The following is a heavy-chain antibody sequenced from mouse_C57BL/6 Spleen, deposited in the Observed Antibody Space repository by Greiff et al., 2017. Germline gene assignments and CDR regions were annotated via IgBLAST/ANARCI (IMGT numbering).Heavy chain of an antibody. CDR3: AAYDYDGYFDY. CDR2: INPSTGGT. J-gene: IGHJ2*01. CDR1: GYSFTGYY. Sequence: EVQLQQSGPELVKPGAPVKISCKASGYSFTGYYMNWVKQSPEKSLEWIGEINPSTGGTTYNQKFKAKATLTVDKSSSTAYMQLKSLTSEDAAVYYCAAYDYDGYFDYWGQGTTLTVSS. D-gene: IGHD2-4*01. V-gene: IGHV1-42*01.